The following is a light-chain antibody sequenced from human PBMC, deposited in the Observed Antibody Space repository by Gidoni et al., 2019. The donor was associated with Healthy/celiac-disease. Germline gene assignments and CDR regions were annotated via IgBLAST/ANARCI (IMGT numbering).Light chain of an antibody. CDR1: QSISSW. CDR3: QPYNSYPYT. V-gene: IGKV1-5*01. Sequence: DTQMTQSPSTLSASVGDRVTITCRASQSISSWLAWYQQKPGKAPKLLIYDASSLDSGVPSRFSGSGSGTVFTLTISSLQPDDFATYYCQPYNSYPYTLGQGTKLEIK. J-gene: IGKJ2*01. CDR2: DAS.